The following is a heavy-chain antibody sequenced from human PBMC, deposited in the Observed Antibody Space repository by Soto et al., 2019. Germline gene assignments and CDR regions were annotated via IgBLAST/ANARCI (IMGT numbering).Heavy chain of an antibody. CDR1: GYSFTSYW. Sequence: GEALKISCKGSGYSFTSYWIGWVRQMPGKGLEWMGIIYPGDSDTRYSPSFQGQVTISADKSISTAYLQWSSLKASDTAMYYCASTSIAAAGKDYNWFDPWRQGTLVPVSS. V-gene: IGHV5-51*01. J-gene: IGHJ5*02. CDR3: ASTSIAAAGKDYNWFDP. D-gene: IGHD6-13*01. CDR2: IYPGDSDT.